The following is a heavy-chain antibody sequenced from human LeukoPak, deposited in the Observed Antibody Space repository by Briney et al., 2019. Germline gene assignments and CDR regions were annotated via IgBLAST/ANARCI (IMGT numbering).Heavy chain of an antibody. V-gene: IGHV3-9*01. J-gene: IGHJ4*02. CDR1: GFTFDDYA. D-gene: IGHD3-22*01. CDR3: AKGEYYYDSSGYPIDY. CDR2: ISWNSGSI. Sequence: PGGSLRLSCAASGFTFDDYAMHWVRQAPGKGLDWVSGISWNSGSIGYADSVKGRFTISRDNAKTSLYLQMNSLRAEDTALYYCAKGEYYYDSSGYPIDYWGQGTLVTVSS.